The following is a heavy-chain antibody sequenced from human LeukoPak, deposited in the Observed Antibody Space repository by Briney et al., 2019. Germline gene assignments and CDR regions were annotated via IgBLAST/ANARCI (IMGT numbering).Heavy chain of an antibody. CDR3: AKVGYDYVWGSYRYTSHYFDY. CDR1: GFTFSSYA. V-gene: IGHV3-23*01. J-gene: IGHJ4*02. CDR2: ISGSGGST. D-gene: IGHD3-16*02. Sequence: GGSLRLSCAASGFTFSSYAMSWVRQAPGKGLEWVSAISGSGGSTYYADSVKGRFTISRDNSKITLYLQMNSLRAEDTAVYYCAKVGYDYVWGSYRYTSHYFDYWGQGTLVTVSS.